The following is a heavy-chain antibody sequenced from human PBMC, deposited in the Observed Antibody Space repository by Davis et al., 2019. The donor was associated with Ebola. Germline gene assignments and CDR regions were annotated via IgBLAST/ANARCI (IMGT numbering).Heavy chain of an antibody. Sequence: GESLKISCAASGFTFDDYAMHWVRQVPGKGLEWVANIKQDGSQTNYGDSVKGRFTISRDNAKRSLYLQMNSLRAEDTAVYYCAVMPDDYWGQGTLVTVSS. CDR1: GFTFDDYA. V-gene: IGHV3-7*01. CDR2: IKQDGSQT. D-gene: IGHD1-14*01. J-gene: IGHJ4*02. CDR3: AVMPDDY.